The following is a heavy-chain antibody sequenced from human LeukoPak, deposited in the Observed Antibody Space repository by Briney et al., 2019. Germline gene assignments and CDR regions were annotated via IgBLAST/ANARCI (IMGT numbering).Heavy chain of an antibody. J-gene: IGHJ4*02. CDR2: INHSGST. D-gene: IGHD2-8*01. V-gene: IGHV4-34*01. Sequence: PSETLSLTCAVYGGSFSGYYWSWIRQPPGKGLEWIGEINHSGSTNYNPSLKSRVTISVDTSKNQFSLKLSSVTAADTAVYYCARAPPVVLMVYAIPNYFDYWGQGTLVTVSS. CDR1: GGSFSGYY. CDR3: ARAPPVVLMVYAIPNYFDY.